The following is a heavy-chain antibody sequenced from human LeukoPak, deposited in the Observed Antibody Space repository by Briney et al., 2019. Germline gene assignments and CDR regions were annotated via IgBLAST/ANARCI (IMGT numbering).Heavy chain of an antibody. CDR1: EFSVGSNY. CDR2: IKSKSDGGTI. D-gene: IGHD6-19*01. J-gene: IGHJ4*02. CDR3: TTVSGYSSGPFED. Sequence: GGSLRLSCAASEFSVGSNYMTWVRQAPGKGLEWVGRIKSKSDGGTIEYASPVKGRFTISRDDSKNTLYLQLNSLNTEDTAVYYCTTVSGYSSGPFEDWGQGTLVTVSS. V-gene: IGHV3-15*01.